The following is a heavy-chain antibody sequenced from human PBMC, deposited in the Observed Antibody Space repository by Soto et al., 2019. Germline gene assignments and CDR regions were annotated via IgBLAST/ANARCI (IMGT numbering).Heavy chain of an antibody. V-gene: IGHV1-18*01. J-gene: IGHJ5*02. CDR1: GYTFFTYD. CDR3: ASHHVPTTSENWFDP. D-gene: IGHD5-12*01. Sequence: QVHLVQSGVEVKTPGASVKVSCQASGYTFFTYDISWVRQDPGQGLEWMGWISTYSGDTKYAQKLQGRVTMTTDTSTTTAYLELRSLTSYDTAVDYFASHHVPTTSENWFDPGGQGTLVTVSS. CDR2: ISTYSGDT.